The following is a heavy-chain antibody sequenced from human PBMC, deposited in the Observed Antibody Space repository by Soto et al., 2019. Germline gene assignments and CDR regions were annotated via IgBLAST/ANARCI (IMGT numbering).Heavy chain of an antibody. J-gene: IGHJ6*02. CDR2: ISSSSSYI. CDR1: GFTFSSYR. CDR3: ARAGIAAAGTLTYYYYYGMDV. D-gene: IGHD6-13*01. Sequence: GGSLSLSFAASGFTFSSYRMNWVRQAPGKGLEWVSSISSSSSYIYYADSVKGRFTISRDNAKNSLYLQMNSLRAEDTAVYYCARAGIAAAGTLTYYYYYGMDVWGQGTTVTVSS. V-gene: IGHV3-21*01.